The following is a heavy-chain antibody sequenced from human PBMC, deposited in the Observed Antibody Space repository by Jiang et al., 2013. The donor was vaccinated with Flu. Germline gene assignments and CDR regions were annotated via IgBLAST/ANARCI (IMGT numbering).Heavy chain of an antibody. CDR1: GDSVSSNSAA. V-gene: IGHV6-1*01. CDR2: TYYRSKWYN. J-gene: IGHJ3*02. CDR3: ARDKTLTSDYYDSSGDAFDI. D-gene: IGHD3-22*01. Sequence: QTLSLTCAISGDSVSSNSAAWNWIRQSPSRGLEWLGRTYYRSKWYNDYAVSVKSRITINPDTSKNQFSLQLNSVTPEDTAVYYCARDKTLTSDYYDSSGDAFDIWGQGTMVTVSS.